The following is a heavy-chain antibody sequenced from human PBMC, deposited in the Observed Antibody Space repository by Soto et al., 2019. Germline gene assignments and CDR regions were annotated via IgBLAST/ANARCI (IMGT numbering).Heavy chain of an antibody. CDR1: GGSISSGGYY. J-gene: IGHJ5*02. CDR2: IYYSGST. D-gene: IGHD3-10*01. V-gene: IGHV4-31*03. Sequence: SETLSLTCTVSGGSISSGGYYWSWIRQHPGKGLEWIGYIYYSGSTYYNPSLKSRVTISVDTSKNQFSLKLSSVTAADTAVYYCARANGPGSYWFRTNWFDPWGQGTLVTVYS. CDR3: ARANGPGSYWFRTNWFDP.